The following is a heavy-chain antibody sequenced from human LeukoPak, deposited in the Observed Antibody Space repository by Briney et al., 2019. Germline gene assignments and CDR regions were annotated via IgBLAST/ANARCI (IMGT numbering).Heavy chain of an antibody. D-gene: IGHD3-9*01. J-gene: IGHJ4*02. CDR1: GYSFTSYW. Sequence: SGESLKISCKGSGYSFTSYWISWVRQMPGKGLEWMGRIDPSDSYTNYSPSFQGHVTISADKSISTAYLQWSSLKASDTAMYYCARLPLRLTGYYRLPLDYWGQGTLVTVSS. CDR2: IDPSDSYT. V-gene: IGHV5-10-1*01. CDR3: ARLPLRLTGYYRLPLDY.